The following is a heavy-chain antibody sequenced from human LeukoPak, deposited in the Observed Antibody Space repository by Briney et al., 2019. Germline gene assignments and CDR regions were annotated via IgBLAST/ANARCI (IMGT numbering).Heavy chain of an antibody. V-gene: IGHV3-23*01. CDR1: GFTFSSYA. J-gene: IGHJ4*02. CDR3: AKDLGYSGYAGDY. D-gene: IGHD5-12*01. Sequence: GGSLRLSCAASGFTFSSYAMSWVRQAPGKGLEWVSAISGSGGSTDYADSVKGRFTISRDNSKNTLYLQMNSLRAEDTAVYYCAKDLGYSGYAGDYWGQGTLVTVSS. CDR2: ISGSGGST.